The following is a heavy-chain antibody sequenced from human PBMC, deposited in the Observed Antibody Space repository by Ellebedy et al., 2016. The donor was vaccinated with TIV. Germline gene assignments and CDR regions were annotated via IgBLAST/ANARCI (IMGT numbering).Heavy chain of an antibody. Sequence: MPSETLSLTCNVSGGSIDISTYYWAWIRQPPGKGLEGIGSIYYSGTTFYNPSLKSRVTISVDTSKNQFSLKMTSVTAADTAVYYCARHPLEWLVGPTYFDYWGPGTLITVSS. CDR2: IYYSGTT. J-gene: IGHJ4*02. CDR3: ARHPLEWLVGPTYFDY. D-gene: IGHD6-19*01. CDR1: GGSIDISTYY. V-gene: IGHV4-39*01.